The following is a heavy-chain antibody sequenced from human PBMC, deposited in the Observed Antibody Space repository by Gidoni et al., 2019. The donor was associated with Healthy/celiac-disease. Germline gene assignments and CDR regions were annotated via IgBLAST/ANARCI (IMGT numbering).Heavy chain of an antibody. CDR2: ISAYNGNT. D-gene: IGHD6-13*01. J-gene: IGHJ4*02. V-gene: IGHV1-18*01. Sequence: QVQLVQSVAEVQKPGASVTVSCKASGYTFTSYVISWVRQAPGQGLEWMGWISAYNGNTNYAQKLQGRVTMTTDTSTSTAYMELRGLRSDDTAVYYCARDSRSGIAAAGVFDDWGQGTLVTVSS. CDR1: GYTFTSYV. CDR3: ARDSRSGIAAAGVFDD.